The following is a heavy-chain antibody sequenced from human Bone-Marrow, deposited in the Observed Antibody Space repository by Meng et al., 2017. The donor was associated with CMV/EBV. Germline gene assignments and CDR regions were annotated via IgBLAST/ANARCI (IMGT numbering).Heavy chain of an antibody. V-gene: IGHV3-30-3*01. CDR3: ARIPLIAAAGGGNWFDP. D-gene: IGHD6-13*01. CDR2: ISYDGSNK. Sequence: GESLKIYCAASGFTFSSYAMHWVRQAPGKGLEWVAVISYDGSNKYYADSVKGRFTISRDNSKNTLYLQMNSLRAEDTAVYYCARIPLIAAAGGGNWFDPWGQGTLVTVSS. CDR1: GFTFSSYA. J-gene: IGHJ5*02.